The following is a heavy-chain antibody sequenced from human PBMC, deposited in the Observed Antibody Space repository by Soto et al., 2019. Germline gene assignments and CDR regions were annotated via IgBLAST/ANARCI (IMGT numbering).Heavy chain of an antibody. CDR3: TTTPPDCGGDCDDAFDI. Sequence: ASETLSLTCTVSGGSISSSSYYWGWIRHPPGKGLEWIGSIYYSGSTYYNPSLKSRVTISVDTSKNQFSLKLSSVTAADTAVYYCTTTPPDCGGDCDDAFDIWGQGTMVTVSS. D-gene: IGHD2-21*01. V-gene: IGHV4-39*01. CDR1: GGSISSSSYY. CDR2: IYYSGST. J-gene: IGHJ3*02.